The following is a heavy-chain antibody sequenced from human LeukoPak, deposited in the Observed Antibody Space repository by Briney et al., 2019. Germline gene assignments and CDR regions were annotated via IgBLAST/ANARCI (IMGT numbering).Heavy chain of an antibody. CDR3: ARDCTYYYDSSGYRHAFDI. CDR1: GGSISSGGYY. V-gene: IGHV4-31*03. CDR2: IYYSGST. J-gene: IGHJ3*02. Sequence: TLSLTCTVSGGSISSGGYYWSWIRQHPGKGLEWIGYIYYSGSTYYNPSLKSRVTISVDTSKNQFSLKLSSVTAADTAVYYCARDCTYYYDSSGYRHAFDIWGQGTMVTVSS. D-gene: IGHD3-22*01.